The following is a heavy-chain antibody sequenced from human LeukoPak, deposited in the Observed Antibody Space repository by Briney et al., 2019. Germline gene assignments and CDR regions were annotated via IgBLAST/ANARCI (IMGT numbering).Heavy chain of an antibody. V-gene: IGHV3-33*01. CDR2: IWYDGSNK. J-gene: IGHJ4*02. Sequence: PGGSLRLSCAAPGFTFSSYGMHWVRQAPGKGLEWVAVIWYDGSNKYYADSVKGRFTISRDNSKNTLYLQMNSLRAEDTAVYYCARVRGAQQLVSPFDYWGQGTLVTVSS. CDR1: GFTFSSYG. CDR3: ARVRGAQQLVSPFDY. D-gene: IGHD6-13*01.